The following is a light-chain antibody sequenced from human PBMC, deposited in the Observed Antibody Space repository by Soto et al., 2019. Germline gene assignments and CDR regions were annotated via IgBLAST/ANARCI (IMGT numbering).Light chain of an antibody. CDR3: SSCTRSDNP. V-gene: IGLV2-8*01. J-gene: IGLJ2*01. Sequence: QSALTQPPSASGSPGQSVTISCTGTSSDIGAYNYVYWYQQYPGKAPKLIIYEVSQRPSGVPDRFSGSKSGNTASLTVSGLQLEDEADYYCSSCTRSDNPFGGGTKLTVL. CDR2: EVS. CDR1: SSDIGAYNY.